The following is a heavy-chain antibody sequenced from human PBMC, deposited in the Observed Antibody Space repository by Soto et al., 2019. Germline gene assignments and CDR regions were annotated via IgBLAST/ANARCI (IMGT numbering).Heavy chain of an antibody. Sequence: PSETLSLTCTVSGGSISSYYWSWIRQPPGKGLKWIGYIYYSGSTNYNPSLKSRVTISVDTSKNQFSLKLSSVTAADTAVYYCARGGNIVVVTDSYYFDYWGQGTLVTVSS. CDR2: IYYSGST. CDR1: GGSISSYY. CDR3: ARGGNIVVVTDSYYFDY. V-gene: IGHV4-59*01. J-gene: IGHJ4*02. D-gene: IGHD2-21*02.